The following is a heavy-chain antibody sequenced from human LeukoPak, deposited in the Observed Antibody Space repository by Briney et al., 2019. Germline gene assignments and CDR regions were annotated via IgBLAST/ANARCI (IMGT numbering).Heavy chain of an antibody. CDR1: GGSFSGYY. Sequence: PSETLSLTCAVYGGSFSGYYWSWIRQPPGKGLEWIGGINHSGSTNYNPSLKSRVTISVDTSKNQFSLKLSSVTAADTAVYYCSGYDCSGGSCYRYYYYGMDVWGQGTTVTVSS. CDR3: SGYDCSGGSCYRYYYYGMDV. V-gene: IGHV4-34*01. J-gene: IGHJ6*02. CDR2: INHSGST. D-gene: IGHD2-15*01.